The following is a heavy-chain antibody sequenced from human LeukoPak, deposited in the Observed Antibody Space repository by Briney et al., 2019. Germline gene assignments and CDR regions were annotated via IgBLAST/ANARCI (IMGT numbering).Heavy chain of an antibody. Sequence: SETLSLTCAVYGGSFRGYYWSWIRQPPGKGLEWIGEINYSGSTNYNPSLKSRVTISVDTSKNQFSLKLSSVTAADTAVYYCARESSGGTYNWFDPWGQGTLVTVSS. CDR2: INYSGST. CDR3: ARESSGGTYNWFDP. V-gene: IGHV4-34*01. CDR1: GGSFRGYY. J-gene: IGHJ5*02. D-gene: IGHD2-8*02.